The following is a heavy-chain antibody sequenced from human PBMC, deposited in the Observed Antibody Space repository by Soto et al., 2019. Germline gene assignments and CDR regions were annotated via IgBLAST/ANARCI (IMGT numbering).Heavy chain of an antibody. V-gene: IGHV4-39*01. CDR3: ARRRASDYGGNHHPYYFDR. CDR1: GASIITNNYF. Sequence: SETLSLTCTVSGASIITNNYFWVWIRQSPRRGLELIGSISYSGRTYDKPSLQSRVTISIDASKNQFSLKLTSVTTADTSIYYCARRRASDYGGNHHPYYFDRWGKGTLGTVSS. J-gene: IGHJ4*02. CDR2: ISYSGRT. D-gene: IGHD4-17*01.